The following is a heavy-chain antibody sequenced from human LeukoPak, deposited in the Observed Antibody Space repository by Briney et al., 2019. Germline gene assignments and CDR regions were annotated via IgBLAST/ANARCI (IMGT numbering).Heavy chain of an antibody. Sequence: GGSLRLSCAASGFTFSSYGMHWVRQAPGKGLEGVTVIWCDGSNKYYADSVKGRFSISRDNSKNTLYLQMNSLKAEDTAVYYCARDPSSMTTVTSDFDYWGQGTLVTVSS. D-gene: IGHD4-17*01. J-gene: IGHJ4*02. CDR3: ARDPSSMTTVTSDFDY. V-gene: IGHV3-33*01. CDR2: IWCDGSNK. CDR1: GFTFSSYG.